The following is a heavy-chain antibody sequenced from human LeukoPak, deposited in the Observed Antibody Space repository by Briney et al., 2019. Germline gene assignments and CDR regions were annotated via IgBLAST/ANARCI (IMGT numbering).Heavy chain of an antibody. D-gene: IGHD3-9*01. CDR1: GFTFNTYW. V-gene: IGHV3-7*01. Sequence: GGSLRLSCAASGFTFNTYWMNWVRQAPGKGLGWVANIKQDGSQKEYVDSVKGRFTISRDNAKNSLYLQMNSLRAEDTAVYYCARVKDVNDDIMFHHWGQGTLVTVSS. CDR2: IKQDGSQK. J-gene: IGHJ1*01. CDR3: ARVKDVNDDIMFHH.